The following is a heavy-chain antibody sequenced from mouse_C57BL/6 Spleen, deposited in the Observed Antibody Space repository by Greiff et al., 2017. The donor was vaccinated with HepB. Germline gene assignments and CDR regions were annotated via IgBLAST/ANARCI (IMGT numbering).Heavy chain of an antibody. CDR3: ARPYYGSRYFDV. CDR2: ISSGSSTI. Sequence: EVKVVESGGGLVKPGGSLKLSCAASGFTFSDYGMHWVRQAPEKGLEWVAYISSGSSTIYYADTVKGRFTISRDNAKNTLFLQMTSLRSEDTAMYYCARPYYGSRYFDVWGTGTTVTVSS. J-gene: IGHJ1*03. D-gene: IGHD1-1*01. V-gene: IGHV5-17*01. CDR1: GFTFSDYG.